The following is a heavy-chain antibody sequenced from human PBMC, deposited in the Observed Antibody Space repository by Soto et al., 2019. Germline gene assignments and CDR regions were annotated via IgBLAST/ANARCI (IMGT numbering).Heavy chain of an antibody. D-gene: IGHD3-10*01. CDR3: ARAQGSGFLVS. CDR2: IYYSGST. CDR1: GGSISSGDYY. Sequence: QVQLQESGPGLVKPSQTLSLTCTVSGGSISSGDYYWSWIRQPPGKGLEWIGYIYYSGSTYYNPSLNRRVTISVDTSKTQFSLKLSSVTAADTAVYYCARAQGSGFLVSWGQGTLVTVAS. V-gene: IGHV4-30-4*01. J-gene: IGHJ4*02.